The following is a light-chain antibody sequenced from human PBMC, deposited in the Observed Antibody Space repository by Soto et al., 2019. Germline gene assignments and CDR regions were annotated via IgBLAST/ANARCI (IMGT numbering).Light chain of an antibody. CDR2: DAS. V-gene: IGKV3-11*01. CDR1: QSVGRH. CDR3: HQRQSWPRT. Sequence: EIVLTQSPATLSLSPGERATLSCRASQSVGRHLNWYRQKPGQAPRLLIYDASERATGIPARFSASGTGTDSTLTISDVQPEDFEVYYCHQRQSWPRTFGQGTKVDIK. J-gene: IGKJ1*01.